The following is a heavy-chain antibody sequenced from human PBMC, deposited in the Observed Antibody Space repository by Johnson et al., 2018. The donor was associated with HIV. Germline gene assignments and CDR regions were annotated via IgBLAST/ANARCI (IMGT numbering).Heavy chain of an antibody. J-gene: IGHJ3*02. CDR3: ARDSGQQLADAFDI. CDR1: GFTSSNYG. Sequence: QVQLVESGGGVVQPGGSLRLSCAASGFTSSNYGMPWLRQAPGTGLEWVAFIRYDGTNKYYADSVKGRFTISRDNSKNTLYLQMNSLRAEDTAVYYCARDSGQQLADAFDIWGQGTMVTVSS. CDR2: IRYDGTNK. D-gene: IGHD6-6*01. V-gene: IGHV3-30*02.